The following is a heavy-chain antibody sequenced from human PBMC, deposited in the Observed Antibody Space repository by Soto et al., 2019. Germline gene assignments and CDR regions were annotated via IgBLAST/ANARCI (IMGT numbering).Heavy chain of an antibody. Sequence: GGSLRLSCAASGFTFSSYSMNWVRQAPGKGLEWVSSISSSSSYIYYADSVKGRFTISRDNAKNSLYLQMNSLRAEDTAVYYCASGRYCSSTSCYLDDYWGQGTLVTVSS. CDR2: ISSSSSYI. D-gene: IGHD2-2*01. CDR3: ASGRYCSSTSCYLDDY. V-gene: IGHV3-21*01. CDR1: GFTFSSYS. J-gene: IGHJ4*02.